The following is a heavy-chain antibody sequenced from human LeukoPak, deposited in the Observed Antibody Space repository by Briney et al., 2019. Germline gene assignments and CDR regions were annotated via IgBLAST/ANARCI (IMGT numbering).Heavy chain of an antibody. Sequence: SETLSLTCAVYGGSFSGYYWSWIRQPPGKGLEWIGEINHSGSTNYNPSLKSRVTISVDTSKNQFSLKLSSVTAADTAVYYCARKGYCSGGSCRRNKVYYYYGMDVWGQGTTVTVSS. J-gene: IGHJ6*02. CDR1: GGSFSGYY. D-gene: IGHD2-15*01. CDR3: ARKGYCSGGSCRRNKVYYYYGMDV. V-gene: IGHV4-34*01. CDR2: INHSGST.